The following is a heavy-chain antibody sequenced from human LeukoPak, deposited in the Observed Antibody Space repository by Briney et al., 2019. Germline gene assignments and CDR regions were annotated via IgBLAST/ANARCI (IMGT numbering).Heavy chain of an antibody. CDR3: ARQARPDYYDSSGYEPYYYYYYMDV. D-gene: IGHD3-22*01. V-gene: IGHV4-34*01. CDR1: GGSFSGYY. Sequence: SETLSLTCAVYGGSFSGYYWSWIRQPPGKGLEWIGEINHSGSTNYNPSLKSRVTISVDTSKNQFSLKLSSVTAADTAVYYCARQARPDYYDSSGYEPYYYYYYMDVWGKGTTVTVSS. CDR2: INHSGST. J-gene: IGHJ6*03.